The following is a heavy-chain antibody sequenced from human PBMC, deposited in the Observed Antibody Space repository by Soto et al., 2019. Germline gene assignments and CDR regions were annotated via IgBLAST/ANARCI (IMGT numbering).Heavy chain of an antibody. CDR1: GFTFTSFT. CDR3: AKRPPASYYMDV. J-gene: IGHJ6*03. D-gene: IGHD2-2*01. CDR2: ISGSGGST. Sequence: GGSLRLSCAASGFTFTSFTMSWVRQAPGKGLEWVSAISGSGGSTYYADSVKGRFTISRDLSKNTLYLQMNSLRAEDTAVYYCAKRPPASYYMDVWGKGTTVTVSS. V-gene: IGHV3-23*01.